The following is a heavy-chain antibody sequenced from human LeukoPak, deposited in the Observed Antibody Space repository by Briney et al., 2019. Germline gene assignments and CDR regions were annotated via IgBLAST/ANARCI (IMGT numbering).Heavy chain of an antibody. CDR3: ARGDGYIHFDY. Sequence: PSETLSLTCTVSGGSISSGGYYWGWGRQHPGRGLEWVGYIYYSGSTYYNPSLKSRVTISVDTSKHQFSLKLSSVTAADTAVYYCARGDGYIHFDYWGQGTLVTVSS. J-gene: IGHJ4*02. V-gene: IGHV4-31*03. CDR1: GGSISSGGYY. D-gene: IGHD5-24*01. CDR2: IYYSGST.